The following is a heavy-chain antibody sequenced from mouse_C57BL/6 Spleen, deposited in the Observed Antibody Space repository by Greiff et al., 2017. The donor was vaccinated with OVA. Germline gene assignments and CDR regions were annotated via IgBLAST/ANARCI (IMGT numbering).Heavy chain of an antibody. Sequence: QVQLQQSGAELVKPGASVKMSCKASGYTFTSYWITWVKQRPGQGLEWIGDIYPGSGSTNYNEKFKSKATLTVDTSSSTAYMQLSSLTSEDSAVYYCARFNYDYDKGFDYGGQGTTLTVSS. CDR2: IYPGSGST. D-gene: IGHD2-4*01. J-gene: IGHJ2*01. CDR1: GYTFTSYW. V-gene: IGHV1-55*01. CDR3: ARFNYDYDKGFDY.